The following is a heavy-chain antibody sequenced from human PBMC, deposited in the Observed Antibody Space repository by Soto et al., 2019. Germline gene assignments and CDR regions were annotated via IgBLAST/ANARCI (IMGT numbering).Heavy chain of an antibody. CDR2: ISYDGSNK. CDR1: GFTFSSYG. Sequence: QVQLVESGGGVVQPGRSLRLSCAASGFTFSSYGMHWVRQAPGKGLEWVAVISYDGSNKYYADSVKGRFTISRDNSKNTLYLQMNSLRAEDTAVYYCAKRMVYATYYYYMDVWGKGTTVTVSS. V-gene: IGHV3-30*18. CDR3: AKRMVYATYYYYMDV. D-gene: IGHD2-8*01. J-gene: IGHJ6*03.